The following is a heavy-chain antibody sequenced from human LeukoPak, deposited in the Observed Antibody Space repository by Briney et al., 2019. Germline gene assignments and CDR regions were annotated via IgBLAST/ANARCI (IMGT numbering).Heavy chain of an antibody. CDR3: ARSARALWSGYSHYYCMDV. J-gene: IGHJ6*03. CDR1: GGSISSYY. D-gene: IGHD3-3*01. V-gene: IGHV4-4*07. CDR2: IYTSGST. Sequence: SETLSLTCTVSGGSISSYYWSWIRQPAGKGLEWIGRIYTSGSTNYNPSLKSRVTMSVDTSKNQFSLKLSSVTAADTAVYYCARSARALWSGYSHYYCMDVWGKGTTVTVSS.